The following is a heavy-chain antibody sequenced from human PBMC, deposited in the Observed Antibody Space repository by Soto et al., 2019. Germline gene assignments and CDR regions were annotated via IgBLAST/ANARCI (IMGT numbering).Heavy chain of an antibody. V-gene: IGHV5-51*01. D-gene: IGHD1-26*01. CDR3: ARHSLIVTPLYVIDV. J-gene: IGHJ6*02. CDR1: GYTFTNYW. CDR2: IYPRDSET. Sequence: GESLKISCKGSGYTFTNYWIGWVRQLPGAGLEWMGIIYPRDSETRYSPSFQGHVTISADKSISTAYLQWSSLKASDSAMYYCARHSLIVTPLYVIDVWGQGTTVTVSS.